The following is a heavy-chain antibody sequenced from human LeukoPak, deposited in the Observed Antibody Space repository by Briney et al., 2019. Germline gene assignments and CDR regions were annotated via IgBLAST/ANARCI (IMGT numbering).Heavy chain of an antibody. CDR2: IYYSGST. V-gene: IGHV4-59*01. J-gene: IGHJ6*03. Sequence: SSETLSLTCTVSGGSISSYYWSWIRQPPGKGLEWIGYIYYSGSTNYNPSLKGRVTISVDTSKNQFSLKLSSVTAADTAVYYCARGASWSGYYYMDVWGKGTTVTVSS. D-gene: IGHD6-13*01. CDR1: GGSISSYY. CDR3: ARGASWSGYYYMDV.